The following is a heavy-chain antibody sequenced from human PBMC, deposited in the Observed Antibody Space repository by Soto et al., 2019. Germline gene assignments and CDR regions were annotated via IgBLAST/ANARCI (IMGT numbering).Heavy chain of an antibody. D-gene: IGHD2-15*01. CDR2: IYWDDDK. CDR1: GFSLSTSGMG. Sequence: QITLKESGPTLVKPTQTLTLTCTFSGFSLSTSGMGVGWIRQPPGKALEWLALIYWDDDKRYSPSLKSRLTTPKDTSKNLVVLTMTNMDPVDTATYYCAHRRAYCTGGSFYSIWFDPWGQGTLVTVSS. J-gene: IGHJ5*02. V-gene: IGHV2-5*02. CDR3: AHRRAYCTGGSFYSIWFDP.